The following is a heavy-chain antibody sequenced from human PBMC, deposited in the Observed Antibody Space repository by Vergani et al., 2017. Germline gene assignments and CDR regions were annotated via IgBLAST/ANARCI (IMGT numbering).Heavy chain of an antibody. J-gene: IGHJ6*01. CDR3: AGGVGRYYYDSSGYYDYYYYGMDV. CDR1: GFTFSSYE. V-gene: IGHV3-48*03. Sequence: EVQLVESGGGLVQPGGSLRLSCAASGFTFSSYEMNWVRQAPGKGLEWVAYISSSVSTIYYADSVKGRFTIARDNAKNSLYLQMNSRRAGDTAVYYCAGGVGRYYYDSSGYYDYYYYGMDVWGQGTTVSVA. D-gene: IGHD3-22*01. CDR2: ISSSVSTI.